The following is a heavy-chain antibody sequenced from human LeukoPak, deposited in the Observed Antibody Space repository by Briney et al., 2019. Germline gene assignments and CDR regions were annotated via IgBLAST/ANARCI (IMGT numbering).Heavy chain of an antibody. Sequence: ASVKVSCKASGYTFTNYAISWVRQAPGQGLEWMGWINIYNGNTNYAQKLQGRLTMTTDTSTSTAYMELRSLRSDDTAFYYCARTSAYGSSWHSYWGQGTLVTVS. V-gene: IGHV1-18*01. J-gene: IGHJ4*02. D-gene: IGHD6-13*01. CDR2: INIYNGNT. CDR3: ARTSAYGSSWHSY. CDR1: GYTFTNYA.